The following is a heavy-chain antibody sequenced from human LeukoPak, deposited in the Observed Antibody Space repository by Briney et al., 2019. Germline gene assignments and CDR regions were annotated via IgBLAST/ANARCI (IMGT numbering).Heavy chain of an antibody. CDR3: ARVGYCSSTSCTYYFDY. Sequence: ASVKVSCKASGYTFTDYSISWVRQAPGQGLEWMGWINAYNGNTKFAQKVQGRVTMTTDTSTSTAYMELRSLRSDDTAVYYCARVGYCSSTSCTYYFDYWGQGTLVTVSS. D-gene: IGHD2-2*03. V-gene: IGHV1-18*01. CDR2: INAYNGNT. CDR1: GYTFTDYS. J-gene: IGHJ4*02.